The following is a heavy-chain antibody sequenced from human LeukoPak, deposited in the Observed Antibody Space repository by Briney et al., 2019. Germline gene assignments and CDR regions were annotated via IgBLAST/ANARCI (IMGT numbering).Heavy chain of an antibody. CDR3: AKDRSYYDSSGYYSLMDY. Sequence: GGSLRLSCAASGFTFSSYGMHWARQAPGKGLEWVAFIRYDGSNKYYADSVKGRFTISRDNSKNTLYLQMNSLRAEDAAVYYCAKDRSYYDSSGYYSLMDYWGQGTLVTVSS. CDR1: GFTFSSYG. D-gene: IGHD3-22*01. CDR2: IRYDGSNK. V-gene: IGHV3-30*02. J-gene: IGHJ4*02.